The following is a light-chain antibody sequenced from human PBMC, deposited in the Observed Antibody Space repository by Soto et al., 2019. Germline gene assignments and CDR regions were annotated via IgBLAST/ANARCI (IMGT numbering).Light chain of an antibody. CDR1: QSLLHSDGKTY. CDR2: EVS. CDR3: MQSIQRPWT. Sequence: DIVMTQTPLSLSVTPGQPASISCKSSQSLLHSDGKTYLYWYLQKAGQPPQLLIYEVSNRFLGVPDRFSGSGSGTDFTLKISRMEAEDVGVYYFMQSIQRPWTFGPGTKVEIK. J-gene: IGKJ1*01. V-gene: IGKV2D-29*01.